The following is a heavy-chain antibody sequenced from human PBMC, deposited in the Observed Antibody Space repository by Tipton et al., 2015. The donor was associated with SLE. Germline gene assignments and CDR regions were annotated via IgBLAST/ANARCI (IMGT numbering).Heavy chain of an antibody. V-gene: IGHV4-59*08. J-gene: IGHJ4*02. D-gene: IGHD6-19*01. Sequence: TLSLTCTVSGGSISSYYWSWIRQPPGKGLEWIGYIYYSGSTNYNPSLKSRVTISVDTTKNQFSLKLSSVTAADTAVYYCARLIAVVGFDYWGQGTLVTVSS. CDR3: ARLIAVVGFDY. CDR1: GGSISSYY. CDR2: IYYSGST.